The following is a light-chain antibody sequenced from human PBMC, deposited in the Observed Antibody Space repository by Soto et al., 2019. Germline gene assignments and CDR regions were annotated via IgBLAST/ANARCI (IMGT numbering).Light chain of an antibody. Sequence: DIVMTQSPDSLAVSLGERATINCKSSQSVSYSSDKRNCLAWYQQKPGLPPKLLIYWASTRESWVPDRFSGTVSGTDFTLTISSLQAEDVAVYYCQQYYSSPLTFGGGTKVEIK. V-gene: IGKV4-1*01. J-gene: IGKJ4*01. CDR1: QSVSYSSDKRNC. CDR2: WAS. CDR3: QQYYSSPLT.